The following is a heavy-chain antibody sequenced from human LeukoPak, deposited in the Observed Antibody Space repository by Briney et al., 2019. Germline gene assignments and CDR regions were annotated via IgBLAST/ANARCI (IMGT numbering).Heavy chain of an antibody. CDR1: GFTFSDYY. CDR3: AREVAAYFDL. D-gene: IGHD6-19*01. Sequence: PGGSLRLSCAASGFTFSDYYMSWIRQAPGKGLEWVSYISSSSNYTNKADSGKGRFNISRDNAKNSLYLQMNSLRAEDTAVYYCAREVAAYFDLWGRGTLVTVSS. V-gene: IGHV3-11*05. CDR2: ISSSSNYT. J-gene: IGHJ2*01.